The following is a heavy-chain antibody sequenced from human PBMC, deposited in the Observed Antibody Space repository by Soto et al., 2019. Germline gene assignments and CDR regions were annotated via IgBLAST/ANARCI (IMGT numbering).Heavy chain of an antibody. D-gene: IGHD6-19*01. V-gene: IGHV3-11*01. CDR1: GFTFSNYH. Sequence: QVQLVESGGGLVRPGGSLRLSCTASGFTFSNYHMTWIRQAPGKGLEWVSYISGSGSTIYNADSVKGRFTVSRDNAKNSLYLEMNSLTAEDTAVYYCVGVGWYIVWGQGTLVTVSS. CDR2: ISGSGSTI. CDR3: VGVGWYIV. J-gene: IGHJ4*02.